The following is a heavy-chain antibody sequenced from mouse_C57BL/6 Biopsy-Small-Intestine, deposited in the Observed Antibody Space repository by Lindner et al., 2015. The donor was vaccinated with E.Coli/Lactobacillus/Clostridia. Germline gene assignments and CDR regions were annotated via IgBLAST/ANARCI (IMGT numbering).Heavy chain of an antibody. CDR1: GFSLTSYA. V-gene: IGHV2-9-1*01. CDR3: ASLTTVVGEDFAWFAY. J-gene: IGHJ3*01. Sequence: VQLQESGPGLVAPSQSPSITCTVSGFSLTSYAISWVRQPPGKGLEWLGVIWTGGGTNYNSALKSRLSISKDNSKSQVFLKMNSLQTGDTARYYCASLTTVVGEDFAWFAYWGQGTLVTVSA. D-gene: IGHD1-1*01. CDR2: IWTGGGT.